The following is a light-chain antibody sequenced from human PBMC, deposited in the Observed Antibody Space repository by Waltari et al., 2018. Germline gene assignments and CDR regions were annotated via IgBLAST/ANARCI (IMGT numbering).Light chain of an antibody. V-gene: IGKV2-28*01. CDR2: LGS. J-gene: IGKJ2*01. Sequence: DIVMTQSPLSLPVTPGEPASISCRSSQSLLHSNGYKYLDWYLQKPGQSPQLLISLGSNRASEGPDRFSGSGSGTDFTLKISRVEAEDVGVYYCMQALQTPYTFGQGTKLEIK. CDR1: QSLLHSNGYKY. CDR3: MQALQTPYT.